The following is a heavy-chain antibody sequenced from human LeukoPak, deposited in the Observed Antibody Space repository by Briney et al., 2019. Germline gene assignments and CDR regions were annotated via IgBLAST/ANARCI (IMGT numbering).Heavy chain of an antibody. D-gene: IGHD3-22*01. V-gene: IGHV4-30-2*01. Sequence: PSETLSLTCAVSGGSISSGGYSWSWIRQPPGKGLEWIGYIYHSGSTYYNPSLKSRVTISVDRSKNQFSLKLSSVTAADTAVYYCARGLGGSSGYYYYYGMDVWGQGTTVTVSS. CDR1: GGSISSGGYS. CDR2: IYHSGST. J-gene: IGHJ6*02. CDR3: ARGLGGSSGYYYYYGMDV.